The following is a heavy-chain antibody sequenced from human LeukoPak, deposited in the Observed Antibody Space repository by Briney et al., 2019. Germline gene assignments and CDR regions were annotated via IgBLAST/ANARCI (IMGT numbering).Heavy chain of an antibody. CDR3: ARRQYGSGSYGY. CDR2: INHSGST. Sequence: SETLSLTCTVSGGSISSYYWSWIRQPPGKGLEWIGEINHSGSTNYNPSLKSRVTISVDTSKNQFSLELSSVTAADTAVYYCARRQYGSGSYGYWGQGTLVTVSS. D-gene: IGHD3-10*01. CDR1: GGSISSYY. J-gene: IGHJ4*02. V-gene: IGHV4-34*01.